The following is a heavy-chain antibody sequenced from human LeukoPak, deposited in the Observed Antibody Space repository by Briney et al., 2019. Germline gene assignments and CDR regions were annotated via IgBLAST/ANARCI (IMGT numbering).Heavy chain of an antibody. CDR2: ISAYTGDT. CDR1: GYTFTDYG. D-gene: IGHD3-22*01. CDR3: ARDRHRRHYYDSSLHPPLDY. Sequence: ASVKVSCKTSGYTFTDYGISWVRQAPGQGLEWMGWISAYTGDTGYSQKFQGRVTMTADTSTSTAYMELRSLRSDDTAVYYCARDRHRRHYYDSSLHPPLDYWGQGTLVTVSS. J-gene: IGHJ4*02. V-gene: IGHV1-18*01.